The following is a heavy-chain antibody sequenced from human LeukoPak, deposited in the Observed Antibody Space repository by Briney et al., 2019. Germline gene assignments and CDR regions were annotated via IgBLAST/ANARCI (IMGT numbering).Heavy chain of an antibody. CDR2: VHYSGST. V-gene: IGHV4-59*12. CDR1: GGSIISYY. J-gene: IGHJ4*02. Sequence: PSETLSLTCSVSGGSIISYYWSWIRQPPGKGLEWIGYVHYSGSTNYNPALKSRVTISVDTSKNQFSLKLSSVTAADTAVYYCAREAYAIPDYWGQGTLVTVSS. CDR3: AREAYAIPDY. D-gene: IGHD2-21*01.